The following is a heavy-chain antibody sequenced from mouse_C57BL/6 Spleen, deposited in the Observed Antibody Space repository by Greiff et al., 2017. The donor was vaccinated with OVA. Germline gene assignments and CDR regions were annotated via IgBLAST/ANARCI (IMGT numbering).Heavy chain of an antibody. J-gene: IGHJ2*01. CDR1: GFTFSSYA. D-gene: IGHD1-1*01. Sequence: EVQLVESGGGLVKPGGSLKLSCAASGFTFSSYAMSWVRQTPDKRLEWVATISDGGSYTYYPDNVKGRFTISRDNAKNNLYLQMSHLKSEDTAMYYCARDDGSSYFDYWGQGTTLTVSS. CDR2: ISDGGSYT. V-gene: IGHV5-4*01. CDR3: ARDDGSSYFDY.